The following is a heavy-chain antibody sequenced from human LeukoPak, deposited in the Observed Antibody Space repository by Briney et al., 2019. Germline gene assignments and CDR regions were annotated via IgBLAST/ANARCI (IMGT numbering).Heavy chain of an antibody. Sequence: PSETLSLTCTVPGGSISSSSYYWGWIRQPPGKGLEWIGSIYYSGSTYYNPSLKSRVTISVDTSKNQFSLKLSSVTAADTAVYYCARSGWRDAFDIWGQGTMVTVSS. D-gene: IGHD6-19*01. CDR1: GGSISSSSYY. CDR3: ARSGWRDAFDI. J-gene: IGHJ3*02. CDR2: IYYSGST. V-gene: IGHV4-39*01.